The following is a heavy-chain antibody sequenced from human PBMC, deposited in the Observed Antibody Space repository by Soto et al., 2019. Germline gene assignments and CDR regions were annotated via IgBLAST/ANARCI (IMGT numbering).Heavy chain of an antibody. Sequence: QVQLQQWGAGLLQPSETLSLTCAVYGGSFNIHYWSWIRQPPGKGLEWIGEINDSGSANNNPSLKSRVTLSVDTSKNQFSLKLTSVTAADTAIYCCARGQSHTWFDPWGQGTLVTVSS. V-gene: IGHV4-34*02. CDR3: ARGQSHTWFDP. CDR1: GGSFNIHY. J-gene: IGHJ5*02. CDR2: INDSGSA.